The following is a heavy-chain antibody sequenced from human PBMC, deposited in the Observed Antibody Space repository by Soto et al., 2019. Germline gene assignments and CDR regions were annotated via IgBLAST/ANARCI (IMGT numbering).Heavy chain of an antibody. CDR2: IYYSGST. CDR3: AREGSDYGDYLY. Sequence: SETLSLTCTVSGGSISSYYWSWIRQPPGKGLEWIGYIYYSGSTNYNPSLKSRVTISVDTSKNQFSLKLSSVTAADTAVYYCAREGSDYGDYLYWGQGTLVNVS. D-gene: IGHD4-17*01. V-gene: IGHV4-59*01. CDR1: GGSISSYY. J-gene: IGHJ4*02.